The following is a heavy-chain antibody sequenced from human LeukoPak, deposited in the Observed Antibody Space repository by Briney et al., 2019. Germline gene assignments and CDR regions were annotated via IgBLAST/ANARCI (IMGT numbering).Heavy chain of an antibody. CDR2: IYIGGST. Sequence: GGSLRLSCVASGFTVSSTYMSWVRQAPGKGLEWVSVIYIGGSTYYADSVKGRFTISRDNSKNTLYLQMNSLRAEDTAVYYCARDNYGGNLDCWGQGTLVTVS. CDR3: ARDNYGGNLDC. D-gene: IGHD4-23*01. J-gene: IGHJ4*02. V-gene: IGHV3-53*01. CDR1: GFTVSSTY.